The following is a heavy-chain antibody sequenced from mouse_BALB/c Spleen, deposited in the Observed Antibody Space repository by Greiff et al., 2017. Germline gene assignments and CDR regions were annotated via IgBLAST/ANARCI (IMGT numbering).Heavy chain of an antibody. CDR2: ISYSGST. CDR1: GYSITSDYA. Sequence: EVQLVESGPGLVKPSQSLSLTCTVTGYSITSDYAWNWIRQFPGNKLEWMGYISYSGSTSYNPSLKSRISITRDTSKNQFFLQLNSVTTEDTATYYCARITTATEYYYAMDYWGQGTSVTVSS. V-gene: IGHV3-2*02. D-gene: IGHD1-2*01. CDR3: ARITTATEYYYAMDY. J-gene: IGHJ4*01.